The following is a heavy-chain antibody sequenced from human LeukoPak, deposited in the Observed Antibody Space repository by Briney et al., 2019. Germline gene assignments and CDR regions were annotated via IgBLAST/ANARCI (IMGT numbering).Heavy chain of an antibody. CDR3: AGVGDGFKFRYYFFHKDV. J-gene: IGHJ6*03. Sequence: SETLSLTCTVSGGSISSYYWSWIRQPPGKGLEWIGYIYYSGSTNYNPSLKSRVTISVDTSKNQFSLKLSSVTAADTAVYYCAGVGDGFKFRYYFFHKDVWGKGTTVTVS. V-gene: IGHV4-59*01. CDR1: GGSISSYY. D-gene: IGHD5-24*01. CDR2: IYYSGST.